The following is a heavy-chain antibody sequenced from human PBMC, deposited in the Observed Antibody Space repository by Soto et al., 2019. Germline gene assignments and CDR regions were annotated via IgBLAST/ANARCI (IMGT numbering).Heavy chain of an antibody. CDR2: ISYDGSNK. D-gene: IGHD6-19*01. J-gene: IGHJ4*02. CDR3: AREHTLIAEAGTETTAVDY. Sequence: GGSLRLSCAASGFTFSSYAMHWVRQAPGKGLEWVAVISYDGSNKYYADSVKGRFTISRDNSKNTLYLQMNSLRAEDTAVHYCAREHTLIAEAGTETTAVDYWGQGTLVTVSS. CDR1: GFTFSSYA. V-gene: IGHV3-30-3*01.